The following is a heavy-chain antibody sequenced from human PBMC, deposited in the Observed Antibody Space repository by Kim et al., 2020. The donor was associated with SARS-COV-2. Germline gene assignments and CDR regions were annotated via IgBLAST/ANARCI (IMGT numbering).Heavy chain of an antibody. D-gene: IGHD3-10*01. Sequence: GGSLRLSCAASGFTFSSYAMHWVRQAPGKGLEWVAVISYDGSNKYYADSVKGRFTISRDNSKNTLYLQMNSLRAEDTAVYYCARDYYYGSGSHDWGQGTLVTVSS. CDR1: GFTFSSYA. CDR2: ISYDGSNK. CDR3: ARDYYYGSGSHD. J-gene: IGHJ4*02. V-gene: IGHV3-30*04.